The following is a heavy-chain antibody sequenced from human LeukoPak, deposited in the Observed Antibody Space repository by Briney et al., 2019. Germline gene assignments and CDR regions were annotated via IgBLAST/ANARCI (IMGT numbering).Heavy chain of an antibody. CDR1: GGSISSGDYY. CDR3: ARVPQYGYVFFDY. CDR2: IYYSGST. D-gene: IGHD3-16*01. J-gene: IGHJ4*02. V-gene: IGHV4-30-4*01. Sequence: PSQTLSLTCTVSGGSISSGDYYWSWIRQPPGKGLEWIGYIYYSGSTYYNPSLKSRVTISVDTSRNQFSLKLSSVTAADTAVYYCARVPQYGYVFFDYWGQGTLVTVSS.